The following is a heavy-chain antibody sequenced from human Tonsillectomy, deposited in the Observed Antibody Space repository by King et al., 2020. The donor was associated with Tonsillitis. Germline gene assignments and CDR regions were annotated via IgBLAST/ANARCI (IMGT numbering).Heavy chain of an antibody. J-gene: IGHJ4*02. V-gene: IGHV4-38-2*01. CDR3: AGLGGSYYYFDY. D-gene: IGHD1-26*01. CDR2: IYHSGST. CDR1: GYSISSGYY. Sequence: VQLQESGPGLVKPSETLSLTCAVSGYSISSGYYWGWVRQPPGKGLEWIGIIYHSGSTYYNPSLKSRVTISVDTSKNEFSLKLTSVTAADTAVYYCAGLGGSYYYFDYWGQGTLVTVSS.